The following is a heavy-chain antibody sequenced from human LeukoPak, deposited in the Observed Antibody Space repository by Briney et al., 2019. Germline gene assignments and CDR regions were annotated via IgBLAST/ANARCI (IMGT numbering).Heavy chain of an antibody. CDR2: INPNSGGT. CDR1: GYTFTGYY. CDR3: ARDATAMVDFDY. D-gene: IGHD5-18*01. Sequence: GSVKVSCQASGYTFTGYYMHWVRQAPGQGLEWMGWINPNSGGTNYAQKFQGRVTMTRDTSISTAYMELSRLRSDDTAVYYCARDATAMVDFDYWGQGTLVTVSS. V-gene: IGHV1-2*02. J-gene: IGHJ4*02.